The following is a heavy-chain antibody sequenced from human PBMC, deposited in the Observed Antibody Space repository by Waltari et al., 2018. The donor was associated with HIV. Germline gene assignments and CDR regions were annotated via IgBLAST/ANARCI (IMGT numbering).Heavy chain of an antibody. Sequence: QVQLVQSGAAVKKPGASVKVSSKASGYTFPGTYIHSVRQAPGQGLEWMGWINPNSGGTNYAQKFQGRVTMTRDTSITTAYMEVSRLRSDDTAVYYCARVPYYYDTSAYPDYWGQGTLVTVSS. CDR3: ARVPYYYDTSAYPDY. V-gene: IGHV1-2*02. J-gene: IGHJ4*02. CDR1: GYTFPGTY. CDR2: INPNSGGT. D-gene: IGHD3-22*01.